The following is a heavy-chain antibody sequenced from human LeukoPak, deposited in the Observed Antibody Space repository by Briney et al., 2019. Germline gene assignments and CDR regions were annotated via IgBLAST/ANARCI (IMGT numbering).Heavy chain of an antibody. D-gene: IGHD2-15*01. J-gene: IGHJ3*02. CDR1: GGSISSGGYY. CDR3: ARDEVVAHAFDI. Sequence: PSQTLSLTCTVSGGSISSGGYYWSWIRQHPGKGLEWIGYIYYSGSTYYNPSLKSRVTISVDTSKNQISLKLSSVTAADTAVYYCARDEVVAHAFDIWGKGTMVTVSS. CDR2: IYYSGST. V-gene: IGHV4-31*03.